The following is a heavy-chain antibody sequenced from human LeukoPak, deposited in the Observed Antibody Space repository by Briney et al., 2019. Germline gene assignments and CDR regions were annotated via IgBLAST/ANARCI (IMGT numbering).Heavy chain of an antibody. Sequence: SQTLSLTCAVSGGSISSGGYSWSWIRQPPGKGLEWIGYIYHSGSTYYNPSLKSRVTISVDRPKNQFSLKLSSVTAADTAVYYCARNRGELRAFDIWGQGTMVTVSS. CDR1: GGSISSGGYS. J-gene: IGHJ3*02. CDR3: ARNRGELRAFDI. V-gene: IGHV4-30-2*01. CDR2: IYHSGST. D-gene: IGHD1-26*01.